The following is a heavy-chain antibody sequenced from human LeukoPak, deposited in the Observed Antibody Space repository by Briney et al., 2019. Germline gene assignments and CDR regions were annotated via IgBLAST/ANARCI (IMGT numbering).Heavy chain of an antibody. Sequence: SQTLSLTCTVSGGSISSDDYYWTWIRQLPGKGLEWIGYFDYSGTTYYNPSIESPVTISVHMSNNKYTLKLTSVPAADTAVYFCAREVHDSDQFVGWLDPWGQGTLVTVSS. J-gene: IGHJ5*02. V-gene: IGHV4-31*01. CDR3: AREVHDSDQFVGWLDP. D-gene: IGHD3-16*01. CDR2: FDYSGTT. CDR1: GGSISSDDYY.